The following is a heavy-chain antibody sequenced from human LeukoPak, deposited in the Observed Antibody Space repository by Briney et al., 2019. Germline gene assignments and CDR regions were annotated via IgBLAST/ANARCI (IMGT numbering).Heavy chain of an antibody. CDR1: GGSISSYN. Sequence: SETLSLTCTVSGGSISSYNWSWIRQPPGKGLEWIGYIYYSGSTNYNPSLKSRVTISVDTSKNQFSLKLSSVTAADTAVYYCARVRLSRLIDYWGQGTLVTVSS. J-gene: IGHJ4*02. CDR3: ARVRLSRLIDY. D-gene: IGHD2-15*01. V-gene: IGHV4-59*08. CDR2: IYYSGST.